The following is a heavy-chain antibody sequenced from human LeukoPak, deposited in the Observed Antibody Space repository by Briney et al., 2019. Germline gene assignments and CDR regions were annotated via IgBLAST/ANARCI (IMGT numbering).Heavy chain of an antibody. CDR1: GYTFTSYG. J-gene: IGHJ4*02. D-gene: IGHD5-12*01. V-gene: IGHV1-18*01. CDR2: ISAYNGNT. CDR3: ASGLQRGYEDDY. Sequence: ASVKVSCKASGYTFTSYGISWVRQAPGQGLEWMGWISAYNGNTNYAQKLQGRVTMTTDTSTSAAYMELRSLRSDDTAVYYCASGLQRGYEDDYWGQGTLVTVSS.